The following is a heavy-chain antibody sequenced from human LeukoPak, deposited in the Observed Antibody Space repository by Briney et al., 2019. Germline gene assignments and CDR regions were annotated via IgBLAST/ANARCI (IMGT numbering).Heavy chain of an antibody. V-gene: IGHV4-59*08. J-gene: IGHJ4*02. CDR2: IYYSGST. CDR1: GGSISSYY. Sequence: KPSETLSLPCTVSGGSISSYYWSWIRQPPGKGLEWIGYIYYSGSTNYNPSLKSRVTISVDTSKNQFSLKLSSVTAADTAVYYCARRRVVTPVFDYWGQGTLVTVSS. D-gene: IGHD4-23*01. CDR3: ARRRVVTPVFDY.